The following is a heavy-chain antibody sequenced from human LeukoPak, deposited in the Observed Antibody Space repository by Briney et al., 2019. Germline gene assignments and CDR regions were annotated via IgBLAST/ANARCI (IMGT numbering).Heavy chain of an antibody. CDR2: MSHSGST. CDR3: ARAPRDPANFDDAFDI. J-gene: IGHJ3*02. CDR1: GDSINSGYY. D-gene: IGHD1-7*01. Sequence: SETLSLTCTVSGDSINSGYYGGWIRQPPGKGLEWIGSMSHSGSTYYNPSLKSRVTISVDTSKNQFSLKLSSETAADTAVYYCARAPRDPANFDDAFDIWGQGTMVTVSS. V-gene: IGHV4-38-2*02.